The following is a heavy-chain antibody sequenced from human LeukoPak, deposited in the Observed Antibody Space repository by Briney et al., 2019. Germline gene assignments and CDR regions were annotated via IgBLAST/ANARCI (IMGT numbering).Heavy chain of an antibody. V-gene: IGHV4-39*07. CDR1: GGSISSSSYY. CDR2: IYYSGST. CDR3: ARDSNRATVTTDLDYYYYYGMDV. J-gene: IGHJ6*02. Sequence: SETLSLTCTVSGGSISSSSYYWGWIRQPPGKGLEWIGSIYYSGSTYYNPSLKSRVTISVDTSKNQFSLKLSSVTAADTAVYYCARDSNRATVTTDLDYYYYYGMDVWGQGTTVTVSS. D-gene: IGHD4-17*01.